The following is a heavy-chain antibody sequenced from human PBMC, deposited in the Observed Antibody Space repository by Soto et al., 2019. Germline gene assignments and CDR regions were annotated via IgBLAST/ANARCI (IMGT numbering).Heavy chain of an antibody. V-gene: IGHV3-20*01. D-gene: IGHD3-3*01. J-gene: IGHJ4*02. Sequence: AGGSLRLSWAASGFTFDDYGMSRVRQVPGKGLEWVSGVNWNGGSTGYVESVKGRFTISRDNAKNSLYLLMNSLRAEDTALYNCARVPRYDFWSGFDYWGQGTVVTVSS. CDR2: VNWNGGST. CDR1: GFTFDDYG. CDR3: ARVPRYDFWSGFDY.